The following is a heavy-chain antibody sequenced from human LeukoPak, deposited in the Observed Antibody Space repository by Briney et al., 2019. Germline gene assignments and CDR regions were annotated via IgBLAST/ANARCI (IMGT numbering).Heavy chain of an antibody. CDR2: IFYNGTT. Sequence: SETLSLTCSVSGGSIISYGYYWTWIRQYPGKGLEWIGNIFYNGTTYYNPSFKGRVTVSGDTSKNQFSLNLNSLTAADTAVYYCARDRMDTALAFFFDYWGQRTLVTLSS. V-gene: IGHV4-31*03. CDR3: ARDRMDTALAFFFDY. CDR1: GGSIISYGYY. D-gene: IGHD5-18*01. J-gene: IGHJ4*02.